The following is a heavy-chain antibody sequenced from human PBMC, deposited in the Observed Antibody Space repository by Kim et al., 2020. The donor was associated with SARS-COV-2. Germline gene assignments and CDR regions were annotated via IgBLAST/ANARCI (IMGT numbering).Heavy chain of an antibody. J-gene: IGHJ4*01. CDR2: ISYDGSNK. Sequence: GGSLRLSCAASGFTFSSYAMHWVRQAPGKGLEWVAVISYDGSNKYYADSVKGRFTISRDNSKNTLYLQMNSLRAEDTAVYYCARDRAFRWELLLGFDYWG. CDR3: ARDRAFRWELLLGFDY. CDR1: GFTFSSYA. D-gene: IGHD1-26*01. V-gene: IGHV3-30-3*01.